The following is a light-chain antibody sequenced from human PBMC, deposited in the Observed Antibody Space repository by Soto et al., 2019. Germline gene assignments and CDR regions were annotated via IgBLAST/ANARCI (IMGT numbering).Light chain of an antibody. CDR1: SSDVGGYNY. Sequence: QSVLTQPASVSGSPGQSITISCTGTSSDVGGYNYVSWYQQHPGKAPKLMIYDVSNRPSGVSNRFSGSKSGNTASLTISGLQAEDEADYYCSSYTSSSTPPYVFGTGTKHTVL. CDR3: SSYTSSSTPPYV. CDR2: DVS. V-gene: IGLV2-14*01. J-gene: IGLJ1*01.